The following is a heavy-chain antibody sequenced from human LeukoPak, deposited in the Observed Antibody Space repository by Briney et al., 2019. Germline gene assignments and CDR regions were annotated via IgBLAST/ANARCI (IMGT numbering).Heavy chain of an antibody. CDR2: INHSGST. Sequence: PSETLSLTCAVYGGSFSGYYWSWIRQPPGKGLEWIGEINHSGSTNYNPSLKSRVTISVDTSKNQFSLKLSSVTAADTAVYYCARGPAYDYGGNGCFDYRGQGTLVTVSS. D-gene: IGHD4-23*01. CDR3: ARGPAYDYGGNGCFDY. V-gene: IGHV4-34*01. J-gene: IGHJ4*02. CDR1: GGSFSGYY.